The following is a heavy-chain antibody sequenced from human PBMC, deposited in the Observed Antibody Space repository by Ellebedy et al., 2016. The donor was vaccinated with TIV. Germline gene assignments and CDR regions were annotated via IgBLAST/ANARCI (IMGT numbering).Heavy chain of an antibody. V-gene: IGHV4-59*08. J-gene: IGHJ4*02. CDR3: ARHDYCGGDCSETFDY. CDR2: IHYSGST. D-gene: IGHD2-21*02. Sequence: MPSETLSLTCTVSGGSISGYYWSWIRQPPGKVLEWIGYIHYSGSTRYNPSLKSRVTLSVGTSKNQFSLKLTSVTAADTAVYYCARHDYCGGDCSETFDYWGQGTLVTVSS. CDR1: GGSISGYY.